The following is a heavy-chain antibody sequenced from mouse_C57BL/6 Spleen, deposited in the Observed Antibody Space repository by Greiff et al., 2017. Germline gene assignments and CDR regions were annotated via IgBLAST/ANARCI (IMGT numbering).Heavy chain of an antibody. CDR3: ARGKGVNAMDY. Sequence: VQLQQPGAELVQPGASVKMSCKASGYTFTSYWITWVKQRPGQGLEWIGDIYPGSGSTNYNEKFKSKATLTVDTSSSTAYMQLSSLTSEDSAVYYCARGKGVNAMDYWGQGTSVTVSS. CDR1: GYTFTSYW. D-gene: IGHD1-3*01. J-gene: IGHJ4*01. V-gene: IGHV1-55*01. CDR2: IYPGSGST.